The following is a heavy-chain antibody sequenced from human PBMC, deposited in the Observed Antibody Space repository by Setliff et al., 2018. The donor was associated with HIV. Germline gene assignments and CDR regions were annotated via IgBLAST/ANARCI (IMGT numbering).Heavy chain of an antibody. D-gene: IGHD3-9*01. CDR2: IIPILGIA. J-gene: IGHJ4*02. V-gene: IGHV1-69*10. Sequence: VASVKVSCKASGYTFTSYFLHWVRQAPGQGLEWMGGIIPILGIANYAQKFKGRVTITADKSTSTAYMELSSLRSEDTAVYYCARLTGYPPATYWGQGTLVTVSS. CDR1: GYTFTSYF. CDR3: ARLTGYPPATY.